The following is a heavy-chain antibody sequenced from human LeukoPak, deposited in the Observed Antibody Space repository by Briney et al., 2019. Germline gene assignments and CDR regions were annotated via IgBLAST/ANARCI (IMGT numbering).Heavy chain of an antibody. D-gene: IGHD3-9*01. V-gene: IGHV4-59*01. CDR1: GGSINSYH. CDR3: ARLTGYSSESWFDP. J-gene: IGHJ5*02. Sequence: SETLSLTCTVSGGSINSYHWSWIRQPPGKGLEWIGYIYYSGSTNYNPSLKSRVTISVHTSKNQFSLKLSSVTAADTAVYYCARLTGYSSESWFDPWGQGTLVTVSS. CDR2: IYYSGST.